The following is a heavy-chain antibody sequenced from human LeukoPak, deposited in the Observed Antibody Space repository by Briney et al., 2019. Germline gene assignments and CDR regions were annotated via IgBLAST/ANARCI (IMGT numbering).Heavy chain of an antibody. CDR2: IYHSGST. D-gene: IGHD1-26*01. Sequence: PSETLSLTCAVSGGSISSGGYSWSWIRQPPGKGLEWIGYIYHSGSTYYNPSLKSRVTISVDRSKNQFSLKLSSVTAADTAVYYCTQGGELMNYWGQGTLVTVSS. CDR3: TQGGELMNY. V-gene: IGHV4-30-2*01. CDR1: GGSISSGGYS. J-gene: IGHJ4*02.